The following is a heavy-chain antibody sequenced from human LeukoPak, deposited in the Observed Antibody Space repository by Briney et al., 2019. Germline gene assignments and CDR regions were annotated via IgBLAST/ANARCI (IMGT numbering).Heavy chain of an antibody. J-gene: IGHJ4*02. D-gene: IGHD4-17*01. CDR1: GGSFSGYY. CDR2: INHSGST. Sequence: SETLSPTCAVYGGSFSGYYWSWIRQPPGKGLEWIGEINHSGSTNYNPSLKSRVTISVDTSKNQFSLKLSSVTAADTAVYYCAKHYGRSDYWGQGTLVTVSS. CDR3: AKHYGRSDY. V-gene: IGHV4-34*01.